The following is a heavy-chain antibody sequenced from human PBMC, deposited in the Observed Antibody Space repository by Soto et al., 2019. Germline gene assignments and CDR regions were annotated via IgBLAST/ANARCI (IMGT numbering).Heavy chain of an antibody. D-gene: IGHD2-2*01. V-gene: IGHV3-23*01. J-gene: IGHJ4*02. Sequence: EVQLLESGGGLVQPGGSLRLSCAASGFTFSSYAMSWVRQAPGKGLEWVSAISGSGGSTYYADSVKGRFTISRDNSKNTLYRQMNSLRAEDTAVYYCARGRVGYCSSTSCQTPNYWGQGALVTVSS. CDR2: ISGSGGST. CDR1: GFTFSSYA. CDR3: ARGRVGYCSSTSCQTPNY.